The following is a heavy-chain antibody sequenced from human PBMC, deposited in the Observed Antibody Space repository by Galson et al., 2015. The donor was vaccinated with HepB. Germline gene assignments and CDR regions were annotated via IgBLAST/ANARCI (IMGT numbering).Heavy chain of an antibody. CDR2: ISAYNGNT. CDR1: GYTFTSYG. J-gene: IGHJ6*03. Sequence: SVKFSCKASGYTFTSYGISWVRQAPGQGLEWMGWISAYNGNTNYAQKLQGRVTMTTDTSTSTAYMELRSLRSDDTAVYYCAREYCGGDCYPPIRYYYYYYMDVWGKGTTVTVSS. V-gene: IGHV1-18*01. CDR3: AREYCGGDCYPPIRYYYYYYMDV. D-gene: IGHD2-21*01.